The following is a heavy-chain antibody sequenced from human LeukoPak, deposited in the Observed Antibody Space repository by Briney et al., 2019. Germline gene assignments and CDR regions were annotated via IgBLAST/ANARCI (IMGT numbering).Heavy chain of an antibody. V-gene: IGHV3-74*01. CDR2: TNTDASSI. D-gene: IGHD3-3*01. CDR3: AKQYDFWSGYKDY. J-gene: IGHJ4*02. Sequence: PGGSLRLSCAASGFTFSSYWTHWVRQAPGKGLVWVSRTNTDASSITYADSVKGRFTISRDNAKNTLFLQMNSLRAEDTAVYYCAKQYDFWSGYKDYWGQGTLVTVSS. CDR1: GFTFSSYW.